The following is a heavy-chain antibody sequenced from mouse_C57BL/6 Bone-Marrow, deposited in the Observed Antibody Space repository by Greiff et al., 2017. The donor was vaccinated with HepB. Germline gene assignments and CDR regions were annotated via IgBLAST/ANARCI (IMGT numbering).Heavy chain of an antibody. CDR2: ISYDGSN. Sequence: DVKLQESGPGLVKPSQSLSLTCSVTGYSITSGYYWNWIRQFPGNKLEWMGYISYDGSNNYNPSLKNRISITRDTSKNQFFLKLNSVTTEDTATYYCARGGLRGAYWGQGTLVTVSA. D-gene: IGHD2-4*01. CDR3: ARGGLRGAY. J-gene: IGHJ3*01. V-gene: IGHV3-6*01. CDR1: GYSITSGYY.